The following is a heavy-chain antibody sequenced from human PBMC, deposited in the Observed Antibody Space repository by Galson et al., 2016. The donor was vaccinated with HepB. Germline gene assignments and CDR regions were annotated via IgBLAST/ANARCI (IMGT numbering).Heavy chain of an antibody. CDR2: IRSRGAT. J-gene: IGHJ3*01. CDR1: GLTFNRYA. V-gene: IGHV3-23*01. D-gene: IGHD3/OR15-3a*01. CDR3: AKPLRMDSFTMTGLVKTLGSFDV. Sequence: SLRLSCAVSGLTFNRYAMTWVRQAPGMPLEWVSTIRSRGATYYADSAKGRFTISRDNSENMVYLQMRRLRAEDTAVYFCAKPLRMDSFTMTGLVKTLGSFDVWGQGTMVTVA.